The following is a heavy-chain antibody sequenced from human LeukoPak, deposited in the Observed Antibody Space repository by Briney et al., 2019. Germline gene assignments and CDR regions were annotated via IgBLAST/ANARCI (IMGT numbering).Heavy chain of an antibody. CDR1: GFTFSSYA. J-gene: IGHJ1*01. Sequence: GGSLRLSCAASGFTFSSYAMSCVRQAPGKGLEWVSAISGSGGSTYYADSVKGRFTISRDNSKNTLYLQMNSLRAEDTAVYYCAKDDYCGGDCIPPEYFQHWGQGTLVTVSS. D-gene: IGHD2-21*02. V-gene: IGHV3-23*01. CDR2: ISGSGGST. CDR3: AKDDYCGGDCIPPEYFQH.